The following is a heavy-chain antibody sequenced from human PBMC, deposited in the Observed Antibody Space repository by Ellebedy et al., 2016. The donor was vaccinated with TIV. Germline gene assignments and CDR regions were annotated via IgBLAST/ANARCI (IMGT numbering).Heavy chain of an antibody. Sequence: GGSLRLXXAASGFTFSSYAMSWVRQAPGKGLEWVSAISGSGGSTYYADSVKGRFTISRDNSKNTLYLQMNSLRAEDTAVYYCATLGHDRIYYFDYWGQGTLVTVSS. D-gene: IGHD1-14*01. CDR2: ISGSGGST. CDR1: GFTFSSYA. V-gene: IGHV3-23*01. CDR3: ATLGHDRIYYFDY. J-gene: IGHJ4*02.